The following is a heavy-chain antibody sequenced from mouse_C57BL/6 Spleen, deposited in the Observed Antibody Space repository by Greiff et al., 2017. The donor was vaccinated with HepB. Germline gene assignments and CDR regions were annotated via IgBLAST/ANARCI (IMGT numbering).Heavy chain of an antibody. J-gene: IGHJ4*01. CDR3: APMVTTGGYAMDY. D-gene: IGHD2-2*01. V-gene: IGHV14-3*01. CDR1: GFNIKNTY. Sequence: EVQLVESVAELVRPGASVKLSCTAPGFNIKNTYMHWVKQRPEQGLEWIGRIDPANGNTKYAPKFQGKATITADTSSNTAYLQLSSLTSEDTAIYYCAPMVTTGGYAMDYWGQGTSVTVSS. CDR2: IDPANGNT.